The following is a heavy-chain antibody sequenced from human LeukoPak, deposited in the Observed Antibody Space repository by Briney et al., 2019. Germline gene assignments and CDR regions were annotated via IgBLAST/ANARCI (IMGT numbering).Heavy chain of an antibody. D-gene: IGHD6-13*01. V-gene: IGHV3-30*04. Sequence: PGRSLRLSCAASGFTFSSYAMHWVRQAPGKGLEWVAVIPYDGSNKYYADSVQGRFTISRDNSKNTLYLQMNSLRAEDTAVYYCARDGAAAGIDYWGQGTLVTVFS. CDR1: GFTFSSYA. CDR3: ARDGAAAGIDY. J-gene: IGHJ4*02. CDR2: IPYDGSNK.